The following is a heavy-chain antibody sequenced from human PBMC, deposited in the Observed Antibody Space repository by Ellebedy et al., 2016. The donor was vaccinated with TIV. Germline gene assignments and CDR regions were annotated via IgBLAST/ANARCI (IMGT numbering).Heavy chain of an antibody. V-gene: IGHV4-34*01. D-gene: IGHD1-14*01. Sequence: SETLSLXXAVSGGSLSGYYWTWIRQLPGKGLEWIGKINHSGTTDYNPSLRSRVTMSVVTSQNQFSLKLTSVTSADTAVYYCAKGPRTGWANRRFDYWGQGIQATISS. J-gene: IGHJ4*02. CDR2: INHSGTT. CDR1: GGSLSGYY. CDR3: AKGPRTGWANRRFDY.